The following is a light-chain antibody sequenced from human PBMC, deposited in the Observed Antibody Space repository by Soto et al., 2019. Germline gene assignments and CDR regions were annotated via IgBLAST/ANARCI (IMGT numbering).Light chain of an antibody. CDR2: DVT. CDR3: SSYATSSPDV. J-gene: IGLJ1*01. V-gene: IGLV2-14*01. Sequence: QSALTQPASVSGSPGQSITISCTGTSSDIGGYNYVSWYQQHPGKVPKLMIYDVTNRPSGVSNRFSGSKSGDTASLTISDLQAEDEADYSCSSYATSSPDVFGTGTKVTVL. CDR1: SSDIGGYNY.